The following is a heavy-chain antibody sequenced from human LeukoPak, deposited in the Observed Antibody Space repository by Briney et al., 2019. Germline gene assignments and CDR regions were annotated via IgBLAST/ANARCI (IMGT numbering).Heavy chain of an antibody. CDR2: INHSGST. CDR1: GGSFSGYY. J-gene: IGHJ4*02. Sequence: SETLSLTCAVYGGSFSGYYWSWIRQPPGKGLEWIGEINHSGSTNYNPSLKSRVTISVDTSKNQFSLKLSSVTAADTAVYYCASGRDGYNLQYFDYWGQGTLVTVSS. V-gene: IGHV4-34*01. D-gene: IGHD5-24*01. CDR3: ASGRDGYNLQYFDY.